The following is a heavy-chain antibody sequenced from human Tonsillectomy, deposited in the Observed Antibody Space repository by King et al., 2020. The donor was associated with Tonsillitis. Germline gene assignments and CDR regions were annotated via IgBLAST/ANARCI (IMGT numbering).Heavy chain of an antibody. CDR2: IYWNDDQ. V-gene: IGHV2-5*01. D-gene: IGHD3-10*01. CDR3: AHSGAGSFVELLPYYYYGMDV. J-gene: IGHJ6*02. CDR1: GFSLSTSGEG. Sequence: ITLKESGPTLVKPTQTLTLTCTFSGFSLSTSGEGVGWIRQPPGKALEWLAVIYWNDDQRYSPSLKSRLTITKDTSKNQVVLTMTNMDPVETATYYCAHSGAGSFVELLPYYYYGMDVWGQGTTVTVSS.